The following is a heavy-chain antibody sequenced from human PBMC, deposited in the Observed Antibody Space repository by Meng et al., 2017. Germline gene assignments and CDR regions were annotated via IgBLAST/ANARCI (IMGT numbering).Heavy chain of an antibody. CDR1: GFTFSSYA. CDR3: NYYDGSGSWDIGAFDI. CDR2: ISGSGGST. D-gene: IGHD3-10*01. Sequence: GGSLRLSCAASGFTFSSYAMSWVRQAPGKGLEWVSAISGSGGSTYYADSVKGRFTISRDNSKNTLYLQMNSLRAEDTAVYYCNYYDGSGSWDIGAFDIWGQGTMVTVSS. J-gene: IGHJ3*02. V-gene: IGHV3-23*01.